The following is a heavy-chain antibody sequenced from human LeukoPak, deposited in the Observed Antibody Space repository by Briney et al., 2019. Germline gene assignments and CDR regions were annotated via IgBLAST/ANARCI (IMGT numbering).Heavy chain of an antibody. CDR3: ARVGPGRLRPGSDY. J-gene: IGHJ4*02. CDR2: ISAYNGNT. V-gene: IGHV1-18*01. Sequence: VASVKVSCKASGYTFTSYGISWVRQAPGQGLEWMGWISAYNGNTNYAQKLQGRVTMTTDTSTSTAYMELRSLRSDDTAVYYCARVGPGRLRPGSDYWGQGTLVTVSS. D-gene: IGHD1-26*01. CDR1: GYTFTSYG.